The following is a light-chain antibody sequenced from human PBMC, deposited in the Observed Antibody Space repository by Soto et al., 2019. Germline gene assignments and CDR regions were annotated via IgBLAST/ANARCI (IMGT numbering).Light chain of an antibody. Sequence: EIVLTQSPGTLSLSPGERATLSCRASQRVSSSYLAWYQKKPGQAPRLLIYGASTRATGIPDRFSGSVSGTDFTLTINRLEPEDFAVYFCQRYGSSPPFTFGQGTKVEI. CDR3: QRYGSSPPFT. J-gene: IGKJ2*01. CDR2: GAS. CDR1: QRVSSSY. V-gene: IGKV3-20*01.